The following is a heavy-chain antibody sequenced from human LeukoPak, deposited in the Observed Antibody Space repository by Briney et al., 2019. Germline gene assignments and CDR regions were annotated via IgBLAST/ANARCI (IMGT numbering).Heavy chain of an antibody. CDR2: FDPEDGET. V-gene: IGHV1-24*01. CDR3: ATDGGCSSTSCNDYGMDV. D-gene: IGHD2-2*01. CDR1: GYTLPELS. Sequence: ASVNVSCKVSGYTLPELSMHWVRQAPGKGREGMGGFDPEDGETIYAQKFQGRVTMPEDTSTDTAYMELSSLRSEDTAVYYCATDGGCSSTSCNDYGMDVWGKGTTVTVSP. J-gene: IGHJ6*04.